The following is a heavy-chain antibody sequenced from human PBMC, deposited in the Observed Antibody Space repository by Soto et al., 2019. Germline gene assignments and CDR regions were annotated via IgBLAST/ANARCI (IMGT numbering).Heavy chain of an antibody. CDR1: GYTFTSYG. V-gene: IGHV1-3*01. D-gene: IGHD5-18*01. CDR3: AIRGYSYGYHFDY. J-gene: IGHJ4*02. Sequence: ASVKVSCKASGYTFTSYGISWVRQAPGQRLEWMGWINAGNGNTKYSQKFQGRVTITRDTSASTAYMELSSLRSEDTAVYYCAIRGYSYGYHFDYWGQGTLVTVSS. CDR2: INAGNGNT.